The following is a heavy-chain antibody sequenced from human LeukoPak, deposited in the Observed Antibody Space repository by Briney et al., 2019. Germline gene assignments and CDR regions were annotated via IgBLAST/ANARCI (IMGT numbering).Heavy chain of an antibody. CDR3: ARGSSGYDAFDI. D-gene: IGHD3-22*01. V-gene: IGHV1-2*02. CDR1: GYTFTTYY. CDR2: INPNSGGT. J-gene: IGHJ3*02. Sequence: ASVKVSCKASGYTFTTYYIQWVRQAPGQGLEWMGWINPNSGGTNYAQKFQGRVTMTRDTSISTAYMELSRLRSDDTAVYYCARGSSGYDAFDIWGQGTMVTVSS.